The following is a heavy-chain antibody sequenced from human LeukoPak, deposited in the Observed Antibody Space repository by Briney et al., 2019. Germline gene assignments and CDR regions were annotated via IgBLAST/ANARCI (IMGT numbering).Heavy chain of an antibody. J-gene: IGHJ4*02. CDR1: GGSISSSNW. CDR3: ARDNSSGWYRRVYYFDY. Sequence: PSGTLSLTCAVSGGSISSSNWWSWVRQPPGKGLEWIGEIYQSGSTNYNPSLKSRVTISVDKSKNQFSLKLSSVTAADTAVYYCARDNSSGWYRRVYYFDYWGQGTLVTVSS. D-gene: IGHD6-19*01. V-gene: IGHV4-4*02. CDR2: IYQSGST.